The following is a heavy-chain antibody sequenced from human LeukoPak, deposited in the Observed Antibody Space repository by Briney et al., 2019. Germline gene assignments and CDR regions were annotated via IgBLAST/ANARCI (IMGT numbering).Heavy chain of an antibody. V-gene: IGHV4-4*07. J-gene: IGHJ4*02. D-gene: IGHD3-10*01. CDR1: AGSINSYY. CDR3: GRQGYTASYYFVDY. Sequence: SETLSLTCTVSAGSINSYYWGWVRQPAGKGLEWIGRIYTTGTTNSSPSLKSRLTMSLDTSKNQFSLKLSSVTAADTAVYYCGRQGYTASYYFVDYWSQGTQVTVSS. CDR2: IYTTGTT.